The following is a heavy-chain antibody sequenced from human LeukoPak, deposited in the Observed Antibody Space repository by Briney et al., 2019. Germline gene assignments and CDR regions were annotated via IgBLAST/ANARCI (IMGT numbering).Heavy chain of an antibody. Sequence: ASETLSLTCTVSGYSITSAYYWGWIRQPPGQGLEWIGSFFLKGSTYYNPSLKSRVTISVDTSKNQFSLKLSSVTAADTAVYYCARAIPVSSCAFDIWGQGTMVTVSS. CDR2: FFLKGST. D-gene: IGHD6-6*01. CDR3: ARAIPVSSCAFDI. CDR1: GYSITSAYY. J-gene: IGHJ3*02. V-gene: IGHV4-38-2*02.